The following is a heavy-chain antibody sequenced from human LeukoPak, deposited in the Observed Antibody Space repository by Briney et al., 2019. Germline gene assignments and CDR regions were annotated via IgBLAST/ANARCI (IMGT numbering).Heavy chain of an antibody. CDR2: ISGSGGST. D-gene: IGHD6-13*01. V-gene: IGHV3-23*01. J-gene: IGHJ4*02. CDR1: GFTFSSYA. CDR3: AKDLSSRGSYFDY. Sequence: GGSLRLSCAASGFTFSSYAMSWVRQAPGKGLEWVSAISGSGGSTYYADSVKGWFTISRDNSKNTLYLQMNSLRAEDTAVYYCAKDLSSRGSYFDYWGQGTLVTVSS.